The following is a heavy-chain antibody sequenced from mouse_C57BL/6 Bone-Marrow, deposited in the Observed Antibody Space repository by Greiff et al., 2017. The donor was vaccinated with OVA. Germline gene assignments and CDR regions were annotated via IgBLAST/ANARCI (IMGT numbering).Heavy chain of an antibody. CDR3: ARIADYYDYAPFAY. CDR1: GFSLSTFGMG. Sequence: QVQLKESGPGILQPSQTLSLTCSFSGFSLSTFGMGVGWIRQPSGQGLEWLALIWWDDDKSYNPSLKSRPSTSKHTSKNQVFLKIANVDTADTATYYCARIADYYDYAPFAYGGQGTLVTVSA. D-gene: IGHD2-4*01. J-gene: IGHJ3*01. V-gene: IGHV8-8*01. CDR2: IWWDDDK.